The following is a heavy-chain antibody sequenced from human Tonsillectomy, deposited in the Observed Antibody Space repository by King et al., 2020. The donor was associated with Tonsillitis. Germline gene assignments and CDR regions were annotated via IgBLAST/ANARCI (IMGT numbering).Heavy chain of an antibody. CDR3: ARQGLVLGYFAGLLDFDY. D-gene: IGHD3-9*01. CDR2: ISGSGGST. V-gene: IGHV3-23*04. Sequence: VQLVESGGGLVQPGGSLRLSCAASGFTFSSYARSWVRQAPGKGLEWVSAISGSGGSTYYADSVKGRFTISRDNSKNTLYLQMNTLRAEDTAVYYCARQGLVLGYFAGLLDFDYWGQGTLVTVSS. CDR1: GFTFSSYA. J-gene: IGHJ4*02.